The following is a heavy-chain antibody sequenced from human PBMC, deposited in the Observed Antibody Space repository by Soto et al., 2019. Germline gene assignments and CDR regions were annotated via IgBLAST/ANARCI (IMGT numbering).Heavy chain of an antibody. CDR3: WAEKNFGKVSVV. J-gene: IGHJ6*02. V-gene: IGHV1-69*01. CDR2: IFPKFGTT. D-gene: IGHD3-16*02. Sequence: QVQLVQSGAEVKKPGSSVKVSCKASGDTDTNYVISWVRQAPGQGLEWMGGIFPKFGTTYSAQKLQDRLTITADESTSTFSLQLSTKSLAGAAADLCWAEKNFGKVSVVWGQGTTVTVSS. CDR1: GDTDTNYV.